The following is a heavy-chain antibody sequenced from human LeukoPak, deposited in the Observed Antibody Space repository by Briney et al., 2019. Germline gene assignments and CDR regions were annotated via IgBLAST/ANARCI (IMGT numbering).Heavy chain of an antibody. CDR2: IIGSGGST. CDR1: AFTFSSYA. D-gene: IGHD6-13*01. J-gene: IGHJ3*02. V-gene: IGHV3-23*01. CDR3: AKDLVYSSPVVPPGAFDI. Sequence: GGSLSLSCAASAFTFSSYAMSWVRQAPGRGLEWVSAIIGSGGSTYYADSVKGRFTISRATAKNTLSLQMHSLRAEDTAVYYCAKDLVYSSPVVPPGAFDIWGQGTMVTVSS.